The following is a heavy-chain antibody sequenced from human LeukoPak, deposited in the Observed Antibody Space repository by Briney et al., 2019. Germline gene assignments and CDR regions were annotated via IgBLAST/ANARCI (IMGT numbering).Heavy chain of an antibody. CDR1: GYSFTSYW. D-gene: IGHD6-19*01. CDR3: ARDRDSTGLFFSEDDAFDI. V-gene: IGHV5-51*01. CDR2: IYPGDSDT. Sequence: GESLKISCKGSGYSFTSYWIGWVRQMPGKGLEWMGIIYPGDSDTRYSPSFQGQVTISADKSISTAYLQWSSLTSDDTAVYYCARDRDSTGLFFSEDDAFDIWGQGTMVTVSS. J-gene: IGHJ3*02.